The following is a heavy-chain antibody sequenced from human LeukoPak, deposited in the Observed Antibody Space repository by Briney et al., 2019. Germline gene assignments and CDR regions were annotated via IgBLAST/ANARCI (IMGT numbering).Heavy chain of an antibody. V-gene: IGHV1-2*06. CDR3: ARARTYYDILTAYPFDY. Sequence: ASVKVSCKASGYTFTGYYMHWVRQAPGQGLEWMGRINPNSGGTNYAQKFQGRVTMTRDTSISTAYMELSRVRSDDTAVYYCARARTYYDILTAYPFDYWGQGTLVTVSS. CDR2: INPNSGGT. CDR1: GYTFTGYY. D-gene: IGHD3-9*01. J-gene: IGHJ4*02.